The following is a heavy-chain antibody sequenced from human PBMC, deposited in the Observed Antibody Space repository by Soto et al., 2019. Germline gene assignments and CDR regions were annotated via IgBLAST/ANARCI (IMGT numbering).Heavy chain of an antibody. CDR3: AKVMVGATDYFDY. CDR1: GFTFSSYA. V-gene: IGHV3-23*01. CDR2: ISGSGGST. Sequence: PGGSLRLSCAASGFTFSSYAMRWVRQAPGKGLEWVSAISGSGGSTYYADSVKGRFTISRDNSKNTLYLQMNSLRAEDTAVYYCAKVMVGATDYFDYWGQGTLVTVSS. J-gene: IGHJ4*02. D-gene: IGHD1-26*01.